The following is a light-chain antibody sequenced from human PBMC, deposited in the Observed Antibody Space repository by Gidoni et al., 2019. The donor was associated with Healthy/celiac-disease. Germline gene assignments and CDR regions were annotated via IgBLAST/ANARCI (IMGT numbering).Light chain of an antibody. J-gene: IGLJ1*01. Sequence: QSALTQPPSASGSPGPSVTIPCTGTSGDVGGYNYVSWYQQHPGKAPKLMIYEVTKRPSGVPDRFSGSKSGNTASLTVSGLQPEDEADYYCSSYAGSKNLGVFGTGTKVTVL. CDR2: EVT. CDR3: SSYAGSKNLGV. CDR1: SGDVGGYNY. V-gene: IGLV2-8*01.